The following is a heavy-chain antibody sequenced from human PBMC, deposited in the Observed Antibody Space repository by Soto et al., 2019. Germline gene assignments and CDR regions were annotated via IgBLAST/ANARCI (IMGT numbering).Heavy chain of an antibody. CDR1: GFTFSSYG. Sequence: GGSLRLSCAASGFTFSSYGMHWVRQAPGKGLEWVAVIWYDGSNKYYADSVKGRFTISRDNSKNTLYLQMNSLRAGDTAVYYCARDISGSYRGKAFDIWGQGTMVTVSS. J-gene: IGHJ3*02. CDR3: ARDISGSYRGKAFDI. D-gene: IGHD1-26*01. CDR2: IWYDGSNK. V-gene: IGHV3-33*01.